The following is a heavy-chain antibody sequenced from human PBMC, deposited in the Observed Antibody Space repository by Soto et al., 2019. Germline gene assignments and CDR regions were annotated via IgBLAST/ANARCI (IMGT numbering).Heavy chain of an antibody. CDR1: GFTFSSYS. V-gene: IGHV3-23*01. D-gene: IGHD3-10*01. CDR3: AKALLQNIRGYGMDV. CDR2: ISGSGGST. Sequence: PGGSLRLSCAASGFTFSSYSMSWVRQAPGKGLEWGSAISGSGGSTYYADSVKGRFTISSDNSKNTLYLQMNSLRAEDTAVYYCAKALLQNIRGYGMDVWGQGTTVIVSS. J-gene: IGHJ6*02.